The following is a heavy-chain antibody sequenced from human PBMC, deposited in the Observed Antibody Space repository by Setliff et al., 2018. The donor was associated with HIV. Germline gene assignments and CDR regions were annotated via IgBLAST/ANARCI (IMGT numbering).Heavy chain of an antibody. J-gene: IGHJ4*02. Sequence: SETLSLTCTVSGDSINSGPYSWGWIRQPPGKGLESIGSISYGGNTYYNPSLKSRVLISGDTSKNQFALKLSSVTAADTGVYYCARRAGFSEGSGYWFYWGQGMLVTVSS. V-gene: IGHV4-39*01. CDR3: ARRAGFSEGSGYWFY. D-gene: IGHD3-22*01. CDR2: ISYGGNT. CDR1: GDSINSGPYS.